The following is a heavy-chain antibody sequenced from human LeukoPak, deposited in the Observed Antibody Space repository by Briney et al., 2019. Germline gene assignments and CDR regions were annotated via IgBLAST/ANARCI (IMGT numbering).Heavy chain of an antibody. Sequence: PGGSLRLSCAASGFIFSSYSMNWVRQAPGKGLEWVSSINSAGSHVYYADSLKGRFTISRDNAKSSLYLQMNSLRAEDTAVYYCARLETAVVTPILGTFDIWGQGTMVTVSS. CDR3: ARLETAVVTPILGTFDI. J-gene: IGHJ3*02. CDR2: INSAGSHV. CDR1: GFIFSSYS. D-gene: IGHD2-21*02. V-gene: IGHV3-21*06.